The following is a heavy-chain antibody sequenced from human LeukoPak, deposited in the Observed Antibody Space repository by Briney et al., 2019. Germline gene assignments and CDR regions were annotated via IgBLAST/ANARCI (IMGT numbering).Heavy chain of an antibody. J-gene: IGHJ6*03. Sequence: GGSLRLSCAASGFTFDDYTMHWVRQAPGKALEWVSLISWDGGSTYYADSVKGRFTISRDNSKNSLYLQMNSLRTEDTALYYCAKDKGGQWLVPDYYMDVWGKGTTVTVSS. V-gene: IGHV3-43*01. CDR3: AKDKGGQWLVPDYYMDV. CDR2: ISWDGGST. D-gene: IGHD6-19*01. CDR1: GFTFDDYT.